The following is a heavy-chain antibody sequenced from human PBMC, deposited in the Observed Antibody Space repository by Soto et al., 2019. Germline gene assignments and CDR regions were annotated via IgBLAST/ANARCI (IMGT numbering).Heavy chain of an antibody. V-gene: IGHV3-30-3*01. CDR1: GFTFSSYA. D-gene: IGHD3-10*01. J-gene: IGHJ4*02. CDR3: VRGGYGHGENDY. Sequence: QVQLVACGGGVVQPGRSLRLSCAASGFTFSSYAMHWVRQAPGKGLEWVAVISYDGSNKYYADSVKGRFNISRDTSKNARYLQMNSLRAEDPAVYYCVRGGYGHGENDYWGQGTLVTVSS. CDR2: ISYDGSNK.